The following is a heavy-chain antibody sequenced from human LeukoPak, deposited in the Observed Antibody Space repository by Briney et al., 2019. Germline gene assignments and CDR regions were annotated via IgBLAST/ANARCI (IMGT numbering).Heavy chain of an antibody. D-gene: IGHD1-1*01. CDR2: IYYSGST. CDR3: ARASRQRRMPKDALDI. Sequence: PSETLSLTCTVSGGSISNAEYYWSWIRQPPGRVLEWIGYIYYSGSTYYNPSLQSRLTMSIDTSKNHFSLNLTSVTAADTAVYYCARASRQRRMPKDALDIWGQGTLVTVSS. V-gene: IGHV4-30-4*01. J-gene: IGHJ3*02. CDR1: GGSISNAEYY.